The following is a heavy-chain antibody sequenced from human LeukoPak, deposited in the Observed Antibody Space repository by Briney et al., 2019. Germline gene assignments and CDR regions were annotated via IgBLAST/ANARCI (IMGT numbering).Heavy chain of an antibody. Sequence: SQTLSLTCTVSGGSISSGDYYWSWLRPPPGQGLEWIGYIYYIGSTYYNPSLKSRVTISVDTSKNQFSLKLSSVTAGDTAVYYCARERIRGSGSYYNSIDYCGRGTLVTISS. CDR2: IYYIGST. J-gene: IGHJ4*02. V-gene: IGHV4-30-4*08. CDR3: ARERIRGSGSYYNSIDY. CDR1: GGSISSGDYY. D-gene: IGHD3-10*01.